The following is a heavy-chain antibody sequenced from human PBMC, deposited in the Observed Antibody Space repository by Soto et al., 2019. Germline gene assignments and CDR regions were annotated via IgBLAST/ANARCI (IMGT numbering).Heavy chain of an antibody. D-gene: IGHD3-10*01. V-gene: IGHV4-59*08. CDR2: IYYSGST. CDR1: GGSISSYY. CDR3: VRQGIGVLHGLVDV. J-gene: IGHJ6*02. Sequence: SETLSLTCTVSGGSISSYYWSWIRQPPGKGLEWIGYIYYSGSTNYNPSLKSRVTISVDTSMKQFSLRLSSVTAADTAVYYCVRQGIGVLHGLVDVWGQGTTVTVSS.